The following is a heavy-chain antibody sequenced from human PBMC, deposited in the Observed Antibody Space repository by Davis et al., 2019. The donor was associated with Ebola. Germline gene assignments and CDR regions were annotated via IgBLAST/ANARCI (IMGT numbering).Heavy chain of an antibody. CDR2: IYSGGST. D-gene: IGHD1-7*01. J-gene: IGHJ4*02. CDR3: ARALKAYNWNYGYFDY. Sequence: GESLNISCAASGFIVSSNYMSWVRQAPGKVLEWVSVIYSGGSTYYADSVKGRFTISRDNSKNTLYLQMNSLRAEDTAVYYCARALKAYNWNYGYFDYWGQGTLVTVSS. CDR1: GFIVSSNY. V-gene: IGHV3-53*01.